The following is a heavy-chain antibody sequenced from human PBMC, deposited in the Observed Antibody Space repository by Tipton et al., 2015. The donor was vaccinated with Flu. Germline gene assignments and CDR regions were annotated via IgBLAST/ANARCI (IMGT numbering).Heavy chain of an antibody. J-gene: IGHJ4*02. CDR1: GDSITTGSHY. Sequence: TLSLTCNVSGDSITTGSHYWSWIRQPAGKGLEWIGRIYTSGSTNYNPSLKSRLTMSVDASKKQFSLKLSSVTAADTAVYYCARGSGSGTFVIFDFWGQGTLVTVSP. V-gene: IGHV4-61*02. CDR2: IYTSGST. CDR3: ARGSGSGTFVIFDF. D-gene: IGHD3-10*01.